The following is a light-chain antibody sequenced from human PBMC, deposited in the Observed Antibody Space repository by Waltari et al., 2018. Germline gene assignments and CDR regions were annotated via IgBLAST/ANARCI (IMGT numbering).Light chain of an antibody. CDR2: ASS. J-gene: IGKJ3*01. CDR1: HVVSSW. Sequence: DIQMTQSPSSVSASVGDRVTITCRASHVVSSWLAWYKQKPGKAPKLLIYASSSLQSGVPSRFSGSGSGTDFTLTISSLQPEDFATYYCQQANSFPPFTFGPGTKVDIK. V-gene: IGKV1-12*01. CDR3: QQANSFPPFT.